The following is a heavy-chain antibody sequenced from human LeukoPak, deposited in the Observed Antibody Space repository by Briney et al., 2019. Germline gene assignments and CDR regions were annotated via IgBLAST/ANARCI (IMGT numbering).Heavy chain of an antibody. Sequence: ASVKVSCKASGYTFTGYYMHWVRQAPGQGIEWMGWINPNSGGTNYAQKFQGRVTMTRDTSISTAYMELSRLRSDNTAVYYCARVAYDSDWFDPWGQGTLVTVSS. V-gene: IGHV1-2*02. CDR2: INPNSGGT. CDR3: ARVAYDSDWFDP. D-gene: IGHD3-9*01. J-gene: IGHJ5*02. CDR1: GYTFTGYY.